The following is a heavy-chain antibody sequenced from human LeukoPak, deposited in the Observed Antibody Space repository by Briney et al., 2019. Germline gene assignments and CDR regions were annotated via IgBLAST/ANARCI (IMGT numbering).Heavy chain of an antibody. CDR3: ARLYGLGSYYRH. V-gene: IGHV4-34*01. CDR2: INQSGST. Sequence: PSETLSLTCVVYGGSFSGYYWSWIRQPPGKGLEWIGEINQSGSTNYNPSLKSRVTISVDTSKNQFSLRVSSVTAADTAVYYCARLYGLGSYYRHWGQGTLVTVSS. D-gene: IGHD3-10*01. J-gene: IGHJ4*02. CDR1: GGSFSGYY.